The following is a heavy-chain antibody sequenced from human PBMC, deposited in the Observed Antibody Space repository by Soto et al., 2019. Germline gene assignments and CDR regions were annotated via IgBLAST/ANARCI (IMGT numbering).Heavy chain of an antibody. V-gene: IGHV5-51*01. CDR2: IYPGDSDT. D-gene: IGHD3-22*01. Sequence: GESLKISCKGSGYSFTSYWIGWVRQMPGKGLEWMGIIYPGDSDTRYSPSLQGQVTISADKSISTAYLQWSSLKASDTAMYYCARLKGSYYYDSSGSSYWFDPWGQGTLVTVSS. CDR3: ARLKGSYYYDSSGSSYWFDP. CDR1: GYSFTSYW. J-gene: IGHJ5*02.